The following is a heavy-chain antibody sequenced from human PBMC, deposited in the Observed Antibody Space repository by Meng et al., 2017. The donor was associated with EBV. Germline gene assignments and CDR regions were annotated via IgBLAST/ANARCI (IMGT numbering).Heavy chain of an antibody. D-gene: IGHD5-24*01. CDR1: GGSFRGYY. V-gene: IGHV4-34*01. J-gene: IGHJ4*02. Sequence: QVQLRRGGGGRLKPSETLSLPCAVYGGSFRGYYWGWIRQPPGKGLEWIGEINHSGSTNYNPSLKSRVTISVDTSKNQFSLKLSSVTAADTAVYYCARGRWLQPGSYFDYWGQGTLVTVSS. CDR2: INHSGST. CDR3: ARGRWLQPGSYFDY.